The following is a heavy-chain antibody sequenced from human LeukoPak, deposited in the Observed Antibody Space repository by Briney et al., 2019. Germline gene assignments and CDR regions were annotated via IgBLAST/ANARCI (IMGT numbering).Heavy chain of an antibody. Sequence: GGSLRLSCAASGFTFSNAWMGWVRQAPGKGLEWVGRIKSKTDGGTTDYAAPVKGRFTISRDDSKNTLYLQMNSLKTEDTAVYYCTTEGLPDYYGSGSYYISPYFDYWGQGTLVTVSS. CDR2: IKSKTDGGTT. CDR1: GFTFSNAW. J-gene: IGHJ4*02. D-gene: IGHD3-10*01. V-gene: IGHV3-15*01. CDR3: TTEGLPDYYGSGSYYISPYFDY.